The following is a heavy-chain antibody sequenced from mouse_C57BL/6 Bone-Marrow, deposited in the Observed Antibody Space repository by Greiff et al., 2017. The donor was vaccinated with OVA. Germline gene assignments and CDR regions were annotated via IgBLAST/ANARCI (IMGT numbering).Heavy chain of an antibody. CDR3: ARRGNYYGSLDY. CDR1: GFTFSDYG. CDR2: ISSGSITI. Sequence: EVKLVESGGGLVKPGGSLKLSCAASGFTFSDYGMHWVRQAPEKGLEWVAYISSGSITIYYADTVKGRFTISRDNAKNTLFLQMTSLRSEDTAMYYGARRGNYYGSLDYWGQGTSVTVSS. V-gene: IGHV5-17*01. D-gene: IGHD1-1*01. J-gene: IGHJ4*01.